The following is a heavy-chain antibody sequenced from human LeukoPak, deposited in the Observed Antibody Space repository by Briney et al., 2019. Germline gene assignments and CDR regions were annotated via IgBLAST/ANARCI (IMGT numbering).Heavy chain of an antibody. CDR2: IYHSGST. V-gene: IGHV4-30-2*01. J-gene: IGHJ4*02. CDR3: ARGGYCSSTSCQLFGY. D-gene: IGHD2-2*01. Sequence: SETLSLTSTVSGGSISSGGYYWSWIRQPPGKGLEWIGYIYHSGSTYYNPSLKRRVTISVDRSNNQFSLKLSSVTAADTAVYYCARGGYCSSTSCQLFGYWGQGTLVTVSS. CDR1: GGSISSGGYY.